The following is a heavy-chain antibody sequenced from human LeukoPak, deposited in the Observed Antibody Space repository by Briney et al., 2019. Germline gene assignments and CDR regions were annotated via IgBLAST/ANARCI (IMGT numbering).Heavy chain of an antibody. CDR3: AKHARLAGVGTEHYFDY. J-gene: IGHJ4*02. V-gene: IGHV3-48*01. CDR2: ISSSSTTI. Sequence: GGSLRLSCVASGFTFSSYSMNWVRQAPGKGLEWVSYISSSSTTIYYADSVKGRFTISRENAKNSLYLQMNSLRAEDTAVYYCAKHARLAGVGTEHYFDYWGQGTLVTVSS. D-gene: IGHD6-13*01. CDR1: GFTFSSYS.